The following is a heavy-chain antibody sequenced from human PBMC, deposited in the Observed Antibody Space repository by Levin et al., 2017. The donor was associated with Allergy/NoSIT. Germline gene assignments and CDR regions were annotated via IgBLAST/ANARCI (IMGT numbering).Heavy chain of an antibody. CDR2: INHSGSS. Sequence: SQTLSLTCGVYGGSFSSFYWSWIRQPPGKGLEWIGEINHSGSSFSLPSLPLLFTISVDMSENQISLRLSSVTAADTAVYYCAGAFASADTDSMYFYYYGVDFWGQGTTVTVSS. V-gene: IGHV4-34*01. CDR3: AGAFASADTDSMYFYYYGVDF. J-gene: IGHJ6*02. D-gene: IGHD6-13*01. CDR1: GGSFSSFY.